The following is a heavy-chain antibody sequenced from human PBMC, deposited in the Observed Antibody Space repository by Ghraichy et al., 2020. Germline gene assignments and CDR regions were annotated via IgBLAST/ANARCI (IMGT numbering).Heavy chain of an antibody. V-gene: IGHV4-39*01. CDR3: ARQQTPGAGGDWFDP. J-gene: IGHJ5*02. D-gene: IGHD1-26*01. Sequence: SETLSLTCTVSGGSISSSSYYWGWIRQPPGKGLEWIGSIYYSGSTYYNPSLKSRVTISVDTSKNQFSLKLSSVTAADTAVYYCARQQTPGAGGDWFDPWGQGTLVTVSS. CDR2: IYYSGST. CDR1: GGSISSSSYY.